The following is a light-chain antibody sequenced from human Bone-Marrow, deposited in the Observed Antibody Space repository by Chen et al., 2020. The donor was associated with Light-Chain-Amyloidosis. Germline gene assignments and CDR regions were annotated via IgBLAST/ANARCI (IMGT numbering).Light chain of an antibody. Sequence: NFMLTQPHPVSESPGKTVIISCTRSSGSIATNYVQWYQQRPGSSPTTVIYEDDQSPSGVPDRFSGSIDRSSTSASLTISGLKTEDEADYYCQSYQGSSQGVFGGGTKLTVL. J-gene: IGLJ3*02. V-gene: IGLV6-57*01. CDR2: EDD. CDR3: QSYQGSSQGV. CDR1: SGSIATNY.